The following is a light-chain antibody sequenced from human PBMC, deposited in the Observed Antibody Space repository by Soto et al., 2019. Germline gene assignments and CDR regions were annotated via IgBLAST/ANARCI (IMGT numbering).Light chain of an antibody. CDR3: SSYSSSSTPRV. CDR1: SSDVGGYNY. J-gene: IGLJ1*01. V-gene: IGLV2-14*01. Sequence: QSVLTQPASVSGSPGQSITISCTGTSSDVGGYNYVSWYQQHPGKAPKLMIYDVSNRPSGVSNRFSGSKSGNTASLTISGLQAGDEADYYCSSYSSSSTPRVFGTGTKVTV. CDR2: DVS.